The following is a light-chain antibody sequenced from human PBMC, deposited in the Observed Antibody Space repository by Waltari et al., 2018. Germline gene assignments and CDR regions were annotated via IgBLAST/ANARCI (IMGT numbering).Light chain of an antibody. CDR3: LQDDSYIQS. Sequence: AIQMTQSPSSLSASVGDRVTITCRASKNIRTDLGWYQQKPGRAPKLLIYGSSILYCGVPSRFSVSGSGTFFTLTISSLQPEDFATYYCLQDDSYIQSFGQGTKVEIK. CDR1: KNIRTD. CDR2: GSS. V-gene: IGKV1-6*01. J-gene: IGKJ1*01.